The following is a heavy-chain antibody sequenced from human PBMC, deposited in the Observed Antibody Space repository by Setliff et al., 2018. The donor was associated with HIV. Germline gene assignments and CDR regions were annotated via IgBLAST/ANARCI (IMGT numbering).Heavy chain of an antibody. CDR3: AQLGMVDDFDY. Sequence: SETLSLTCTVSGDSVSSRSYYWSWIRQPAGKGLEWIGRMYTSGSTNYNPSLKSRVTISVDTSKNHLSLKLRSVTAADTAVYYCAQLGMVDDFDYWGQGTLVTVSS. CDR1: GDSVSSRSYY. V-gene: IGHV4-61*10. CDR2: MYTSGST. J-gene: IGHJ4*02. D-gene: IGHD1-1*01.